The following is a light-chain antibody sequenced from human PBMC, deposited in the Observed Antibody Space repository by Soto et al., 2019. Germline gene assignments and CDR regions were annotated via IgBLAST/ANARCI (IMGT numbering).Light chain of an antibody. CDR1: QSVSSN. J-gene: IGKJ1*01. Sequence: EIVMTQSPATLSASPGERATLSCRASQSVSSNLAWYQQKPGQAPRLLIYGASTRATGISDRFSGSGSGTEFTLTISSLQSGDFAVYYCQQYNKWPRTFGQGTRVEIK. CDR2: GAS. V-gene: IGKV3-15*01. CDR3: QQYNKWPRT.